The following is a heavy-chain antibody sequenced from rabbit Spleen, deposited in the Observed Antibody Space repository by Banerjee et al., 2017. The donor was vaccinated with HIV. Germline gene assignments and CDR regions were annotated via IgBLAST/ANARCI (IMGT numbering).Heavy chain of an antibody. CDR1: GFDFSDYG. J-gene: IGHJ4*01. Sequence: QEQLVESGGGLVQPGGSLKLSCKASGFDFSDYGVSWVRQAPGKGLEWIGYIDPVFGSTYYASWVNGRFTISSHNAQNMLYLQLNSLTAADTATYFCVRDRANIGGDYGPYYFDLWGPGTLVTVS. CDR2: IDPVFGST. CDR3: VRDRANIGGDYGPYYFDL. D-gene: IGHD2-1*01. V-gene: IGHV1S47*01.